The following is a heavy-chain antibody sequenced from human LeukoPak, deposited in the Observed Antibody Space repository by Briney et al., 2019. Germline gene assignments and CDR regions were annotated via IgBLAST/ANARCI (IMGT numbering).Heavy chain of an antibody. J-gene: IGHJ3*02. V-gene: IGHV3-9*01. CDR3: AKDISGYYDSSGSIAGTYDAFDI. D-gene: IGHD3-22*01. Sequence: GGSLRLSCAASGFTFDDYAMHWVRQAPGKGLEWVSGISWNSGSIGYADSVKGRFTISRDNAKNSLYLQMNSLRAEDTALCYCAKDISGYYDSSGSIAGTYDAFDIWGQGTMVTVSS. CDR1: GFTFDDYA. CDR2: ISWNSGSI.